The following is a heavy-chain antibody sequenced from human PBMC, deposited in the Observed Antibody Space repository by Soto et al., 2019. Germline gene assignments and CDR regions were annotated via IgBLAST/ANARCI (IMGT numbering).Heavy chain of an antibody. CDR1: GFTCGDYA. D-gene: IGHD6-19*01. Sequence: GGSLRLPCTISGFTCGDYAMSWFRQAPGKGLEWVGLIRSKTYSGTADYAASVKGRFTISRDDSKGIAYLEMNGLKIEDTAFYYCSKSAGTGWPFDNWGQGIQVTVSS. CDR3: SKSAGTGWPFDN. CDR2: IRSKTYSGTA. V-gene: IGHV3-49*03. J-gene: IGHJ4*02.